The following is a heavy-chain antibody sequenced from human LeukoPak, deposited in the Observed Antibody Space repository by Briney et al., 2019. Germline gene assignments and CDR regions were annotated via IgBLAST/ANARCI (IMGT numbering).Heavy chain of an antibody. D-gene: IGHD3-10*01. CDR1: GGSISTANYY. CDR2: ISTSSSYI. Sequence: ETLSLTCTVSGGSISTANYYWGWIRQPPGKGLEWVSSISTSSSYIYYADSVKGRFTISRDNAKNSLYLQMNSLRAEDTAVYYCARVPMVRGIAIAEADYWGQGTLVTVSS. J-gene: IGHJ4*02. CDR3: ARVPMVRGIAIAEADY. V-gene: IGHV3-21*01.